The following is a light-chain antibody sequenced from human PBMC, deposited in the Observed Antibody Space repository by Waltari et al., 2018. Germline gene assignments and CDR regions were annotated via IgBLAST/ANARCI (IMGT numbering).Light chain of an antibody. Sequence: DIQMTQSPSSLSASVGDRVTITVRASQSISSYLNWYQQKPGKAPKLLIYAASRLQSGVPSRFSGSGSGTDFTLTISSLQPEDFATYYCQQSYSTPVVFGQGTKLEIK. CDR2: AAS. V-gene: IGKV1-39*01. CDR1: QSISSY. J-gene: IGKJ2*01. CDR3: QQSYSTPVV.